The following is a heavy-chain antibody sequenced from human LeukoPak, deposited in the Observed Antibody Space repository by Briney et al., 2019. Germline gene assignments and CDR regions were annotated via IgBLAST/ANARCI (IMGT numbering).Heavy chain of an antibody. CDR2: ISGSGDST. Sequence: PGGSLRLSCTASGFTFSNFAMSWVRQDPGMGLQWVSSISGSGDSTFYADSVKGRFTISRDNSKNTLYLQMNNLRVDDTATYYCAKDFGIAAADTFQFWGQGTLVTVS. J-gene: IGHJ1*01. CDR3: AKDFGIAAADTFQF. V-gene: IGHV3-23*01. D-gene: IGHD6-25*01. CDR1: GFTFSNFA.